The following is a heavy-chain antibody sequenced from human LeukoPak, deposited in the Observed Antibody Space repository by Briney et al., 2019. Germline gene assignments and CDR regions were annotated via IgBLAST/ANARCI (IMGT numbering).Heavy chain of an antibody. D-gene: IGHD6-13*01. CDR2: IYYSGST. CDR3: ARHRLSSSSWYY. CDR1: GGSISSSSYY. V-gene: IGHV4-61*05. Sequence: KTSETLSLTCTVSGGSISSSSYYWGWIRQPPGKGLEWIGYIYYSGSTNYNPSLKSRVTISVDTSKNQFSLKLSSVTAADTAVYYCARHRLSSSSWYYWGQGTLVTVSS. J-gene: IGHJ4*02.